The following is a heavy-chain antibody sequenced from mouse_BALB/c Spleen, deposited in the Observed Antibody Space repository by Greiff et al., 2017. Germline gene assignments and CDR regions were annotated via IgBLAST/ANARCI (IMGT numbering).Heavy chain of an antibody. Sequence: EVKVVESGGDLVKPGGSLKLSCAASGFTFSSYGMSWVRQTPDKRLEWVATISSGGSYTYYPDSVKGRFTISRDNAKNTLYLQMSSLKSEDTAMYYCARKGSLLGYAMDYWGQGTSVTVSA. CDR2: ISSGGSYT. CDR3: ARKGSLLGYAMDY. J-gene: IGHJ4*01. V-gene: IGHV5-6*01. D-gene: IGHD1-2*01. CDR1: GFTFSSYG.